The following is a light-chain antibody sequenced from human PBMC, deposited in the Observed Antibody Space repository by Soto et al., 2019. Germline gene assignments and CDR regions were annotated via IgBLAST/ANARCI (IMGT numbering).Light chain of an antibody. J-gene: IGKJ1*01. CDR3: QQLSGYPWT. V-gene: IGKV1-9*01. Sequence: IHLTQFSSALSASVGDRVTIAFRASQDITIYLAWYQQKPGTAPKLLIYAASTLQSGVPSRFSGRGSGTDFTLTISSLQPEDFATYSCQQLSGYPWTFGQGTKVDIK. CDR2: AAS. CDR1: QDITIY.